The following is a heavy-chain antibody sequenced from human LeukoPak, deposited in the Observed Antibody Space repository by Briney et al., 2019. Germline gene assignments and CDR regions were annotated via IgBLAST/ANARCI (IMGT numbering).Heavy chain of an antibody. J-gene: IGHJ3*02. D-gene: IGHD6-6*01. CDR2: IYYSGST. CDR3: ARHPSEYSSSSSAFDI. V-gene: IGHV4-39*07. CDR1: GGSISSSSYY. Sequence: SETLSLTCTVSGGSISSSSYYWGWIRQPPGKGLEWIGSIYYSGSTYYNPSLKSRVTISVDTSKNQFSLKLGSVTAADTAVYYCARHPSEYSSSSSAFDIWGQGTMVTVSS.